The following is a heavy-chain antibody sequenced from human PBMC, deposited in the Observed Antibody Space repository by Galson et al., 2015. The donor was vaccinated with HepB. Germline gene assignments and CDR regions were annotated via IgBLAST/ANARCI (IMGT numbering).Heavy chain of an antibody. D-gene: IGHD3-9*01. CDR3: ARGMPRYFDWFQTLCAFDI. V-gene: IGHV3-21*01. CDR1: GFTFSSYS. Sequence: SLRLSCAASGFTFSSYSMNWVRQAPGKGLEWVSSISSSSSYIYYADSVKGRFTISRDNAKNSLYLQMNSLRAEDTAVYYCARGMPRYFDWFQTLCAFDIWGQGTMVTVSS. J-gene: IGHJ3*02. CDR2: ISSSSSYI.